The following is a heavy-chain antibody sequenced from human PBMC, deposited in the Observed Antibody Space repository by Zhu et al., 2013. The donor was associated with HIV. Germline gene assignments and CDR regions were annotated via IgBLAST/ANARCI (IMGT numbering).Heavy chain of an antibody. CDR1: GGFFRNNA. J-gene: IGHJ6*02. Sequence: QVQLVQSGTEVKKAGSSVTISCNASGGFFRNNAVSWVRQAPGQGLEWMGGIIPIFGTANYAQKFQGRVTITADESTSTAYMELSSLRSEDTAVYYCARVDVTGTTKNYYYGMDVWGQGTTVTVSS. CDR2: IIPIFGTA. D-gene: IGHD1-20*01. CDR3: ARVDVTGTTKNYYYGMDV. V-gene: IGHV1-69*01.